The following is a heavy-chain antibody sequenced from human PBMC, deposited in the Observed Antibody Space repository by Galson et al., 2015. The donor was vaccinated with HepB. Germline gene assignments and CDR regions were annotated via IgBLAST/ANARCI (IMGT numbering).Heavy chain of an antibody. CDR1: GGTFSSYA. J-gene: IGHJ4*02. Sequence: SVKVSCKASGGTFSSYAISWVRQAPGQGLEWMGGIIPIFGTANYAQKFQGRVTITADESTSTAYMELSSLRSEDTAVYYGASSLGYCSSTSCYTPFDYWGQGTLVTVSS. V-gene: IGHV1-69*13. CDR3: ASSLGYCSSTSCYTPFDY. CDR2: IIPIFGTA. D-gene: IGHD2-2*02.